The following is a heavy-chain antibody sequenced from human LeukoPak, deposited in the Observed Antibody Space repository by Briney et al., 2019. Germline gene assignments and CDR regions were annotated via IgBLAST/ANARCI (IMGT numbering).Heavy chain of an antibody. CDR3: ARGGTNSSGYAGDGFDI. V-gene: IGHV4-59*01. D-gene: IGHD3-22*01. CDR2: IYYSGGT. CDR1: VGSISSYY. Sequence: SETLSLTCTVSVGSISSYYWSWIRQPPGKGLDWIGYIYYSGGTNYNPSLKSRVTISVDASKKEFSLKLSSVTAADTAVYYCARGGTNSSGYAGDGFDIWGQGTMVTVSS. J-gene: IGHJ3*02.